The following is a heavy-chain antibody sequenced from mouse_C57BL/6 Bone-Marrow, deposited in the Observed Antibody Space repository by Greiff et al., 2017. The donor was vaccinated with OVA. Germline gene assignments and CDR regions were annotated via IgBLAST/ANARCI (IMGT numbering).Heavy chain of an antibody. CDR3: ASQLGIRRFAY. V-gene: IGHV1-81*01. Sequence: QVQLQQFGAELARPGASVKLSCKASGYTFTSYGISRVKQRTGQGFEWIGEIYPRSGNTYYNEKFKGKATLTADKSSSTAYMELRSLTSEDSAVDFGASQLGIRRFAYWGQGTLVTVSA. CDR1: GYTFTSYG. D-gene: IGHD3-1*01. J-gene: IGHJ3*01. CDR2: IYPRSGNT.